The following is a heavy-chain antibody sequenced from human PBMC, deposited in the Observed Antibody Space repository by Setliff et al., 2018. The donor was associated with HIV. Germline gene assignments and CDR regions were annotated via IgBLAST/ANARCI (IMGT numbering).Heavy chain of an antibody. J-gene: IGHJ6*03. CDR3: ARQFLDWSNDYYSRYYMDV. Sequence: ASVKVSCKASGYTFTSYGISWVRQAPGQGLEWMGWISAYDGNTHYAQRLQGRVTMTTDTSTRTAYMELRSLRSDDTAVYYCARQFLDWSNDYYSRYYMDVWGKGTTVTVSS. CDR2: ISAYDGNT. CDR1: GYTFTSYG. D-gene: IGHD3-3*01. V-gene: IGHV1-18*01.